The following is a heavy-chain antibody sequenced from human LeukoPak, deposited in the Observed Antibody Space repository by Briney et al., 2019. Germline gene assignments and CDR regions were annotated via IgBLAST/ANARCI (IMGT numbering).Heavy chain of an antibody. V-gene: IGHV3-23*01. Sequence: PGGSLRLSCAAPGFTFSSYVMTWVRQAPGKGLEWVSAINTSGGSTYYADSVKGRFTISRDNSKNTLYLQMNSLRAEDTAVYYCAKGDSRSGYEWGQGILVTVSS. CDR3: AKGDSRSGYE. CDR1: GFTFSSYV. D-gene: IGHD3-22*01. CDR2: INTSGGST. J-gene: IGHJ4*02.